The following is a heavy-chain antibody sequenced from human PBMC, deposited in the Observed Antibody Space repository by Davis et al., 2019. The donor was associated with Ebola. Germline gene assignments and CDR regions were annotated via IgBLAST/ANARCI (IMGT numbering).Heavy chain of an antibody. CDR1: GFTFSSYA. V-gene: IGHV3-23*01. CDR3: AGRRSSVQGRYYGMDV. CDR2: ISGSGGST. J-gene: IGHJ6*02. D-gene: IGHD6-6*01. Sequence: PRGSLRLSCAASGFTFSSYAMSWVRQAPGKGLEWVSAISGSGGSTYYADSVKGRFTISRDNSKNTLYLQMNSLRAEDTAVYYCAGRRSSVQGRYYGMDVWGQGTTVTVSS.